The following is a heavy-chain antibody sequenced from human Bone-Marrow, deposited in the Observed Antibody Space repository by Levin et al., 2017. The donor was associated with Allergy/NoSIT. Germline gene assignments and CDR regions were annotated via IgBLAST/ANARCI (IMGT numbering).Heavy chain of an antibody. D-gene: IGHD6-19*01. CDR2: IGNSGGNV. J-gene: IGHJ4*01. Sequence: TGGSLRLSCATSGFNFGTYAMNWVRQPPGKGLEWVAGIGNSGGNVYYADSLTGRFSISRDNSKGTVFLQMNNLRVEDTAVYFCVKSGARIAVAGRYYFDSWSHGALVTVAS. CDR3: VKSGARIAVAGRYYFDS. V-gene: IGHV3-23*01. CDR1: GFNFGTYA.